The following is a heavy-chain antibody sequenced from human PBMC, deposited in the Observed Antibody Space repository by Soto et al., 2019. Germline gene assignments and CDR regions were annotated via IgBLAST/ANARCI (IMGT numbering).Heavy chain of an antibody. CDR1: GFTFSSYW. CDR3: ARDQTVAGPTTFDY. D-gene: IGHD6-19*01. Sequence: GGSLRLSCAASGFTFSSYWMHWVRQTPGKGLVWVSRIDIAGDTTTYADSVKGRFTISRDNAKNTLYLQMNSLRAEDTAVYYCARDQTVAGPTTFDYCGQGTLVTVSS. V-gene: IGHV3-74*01. CDR2: IDIAGDTT. J-gene: IGHJ4*02.